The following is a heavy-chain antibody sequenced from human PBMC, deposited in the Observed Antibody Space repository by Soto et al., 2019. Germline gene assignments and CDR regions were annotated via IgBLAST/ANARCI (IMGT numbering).Heavy chain of an antibody. J-gene: IGHJ6*02. V-gene: IGHV1-2*02. CDR1: GYTFTGCY. CDR3: ARLRLDIVVVVAGGMGV. CDR2: INPNSGGT. D-gene: IGHD2-15*01. Sequence: GAPVKVSCKASGYTFTGCYMHWVRQAPGQGLEWMGWINPNSGGTNYAQKFQGRVTMTRDTSISTAYMELRRLRSDDTAVYYCARLRLDIVVVVAGGMGVWGQGNTGTVSS.